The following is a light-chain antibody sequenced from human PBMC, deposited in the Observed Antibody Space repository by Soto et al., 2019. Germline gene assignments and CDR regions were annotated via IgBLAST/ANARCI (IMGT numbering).Light chain of an antibody. CDR3: QQYSNYPRT. J-gene: IGKJ1*01. CDR2: DTS. CDR1: HSISSS. Sequence: DIQMTQSPSTLSASVGDRVTITCRASHSISSSLAWYQQKPGRAPNLLIYDTSILESGVPSRFSGSGSGTEFTLTISSLQPDDFATYYCQQYSNYPRTFGQGTKVDIK. V-gene: IGKV1-5*01.